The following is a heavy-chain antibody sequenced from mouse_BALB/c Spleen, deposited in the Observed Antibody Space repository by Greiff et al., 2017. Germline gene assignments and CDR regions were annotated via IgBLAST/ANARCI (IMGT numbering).Heavy chain of an antibody. V-gene: IGHV1S81*02. CDR1: CYTFTSFW. D-gene: IGHD1-1*01. CDR2: INPSNGRT. J-gene: IGHJ4*01. Sequence: VQLQQPGAELVKPGASVKLSCKASCYTFTSFWMHWVKQRPGQGLEWIGEINPSNGRTYYNEKFKSKATLTVDKSSSTAYMQLSSLTSEDSAVYYCARITTDAPYYYAMDYWGQGTSVTVSS. CDR3: ARITTDAPYYYAMDY.